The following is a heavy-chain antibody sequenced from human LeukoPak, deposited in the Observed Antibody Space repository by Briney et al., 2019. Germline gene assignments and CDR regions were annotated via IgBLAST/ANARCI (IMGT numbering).Heavy chain of an antibody. CDR2: IIPILGIA. CDR3: APSPYYYDSSGYYAGGY. J-gene: IGHJ4*02. Sequence: GASVKVSCKASGGTFSSYAISWVRQAPGQGLEWMGRIIPILGIANYAQKFQGRVTSTADKSTSTAYMELSSLRSEDTAVYYCAPSPYYYDSSGYYAGGYWGEGTLVTVSS. V-gene: IGHV1-69*04. D-gene: IGHD3-22*01. CDR1: GGTFSSYA.